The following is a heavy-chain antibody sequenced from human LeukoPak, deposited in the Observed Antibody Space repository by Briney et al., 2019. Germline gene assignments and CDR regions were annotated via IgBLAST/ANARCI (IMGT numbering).Heavy chain of an antibody. CDR1: GFTFSSYA. V-gene: IGHV3-30-3*02. Sequence: GRSLRLSCAASGFTFSSYAMHWVRQAPGKGLEWVAVISYDGSNKYYADSVKGRFTISRDNSKNTLYLQMNSLRAEDTAVYYCAKEVTPIYLRGWGSPSDYWGQGTLVTVSS. CDR3: AKEVTPIYLRGWGSPSDY. D-gene: IGHD2-21*01. CDR2: ISYDGSNK. J-gene: IGHJ4*02.